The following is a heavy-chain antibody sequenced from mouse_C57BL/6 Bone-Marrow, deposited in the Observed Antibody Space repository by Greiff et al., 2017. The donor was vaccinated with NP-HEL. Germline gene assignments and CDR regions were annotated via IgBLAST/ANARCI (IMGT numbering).Heavy chain of an antibody. CDR3: TTSWSPHWYFDV. V-gene: IGHV14-4*01. J-gene: IGHJ1*03. CDR1: GFNIKDDY. Sequence: VQLQQSGAELVRPGASVKLSCTASGFNIKDDYMHWVKQRPEQGLEWIGWIDPENGDTEYASKFQGKATITADTSSNTAYLQLSSLTSEDTSFYYCTTSWSPHWYFDVWGTGTTVTVSS. D-gene: IGHD1-1*02. CDR2: IDPENGDT.